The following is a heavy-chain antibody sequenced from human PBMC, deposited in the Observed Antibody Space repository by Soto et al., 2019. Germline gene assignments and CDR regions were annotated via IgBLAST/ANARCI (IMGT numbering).Heavy chain of an antibody. CDR2: ISDDGSTL. D-gene: IGHD4-17*01. Sequence: QVQLVESGGGFVQPGKSLRLSCAVSGFTFRTYGMHWVRQAPRKGLEWLAFISDDGSTLYYADSLKGRFTISRGNSKNTLHLQMTSLSVEDTAVYYCARDPPDGDYFFDYWGQGTLVTVSS. V-gene: IGHV3-30*03. CDR1: GFTFRTYG. J-gene: IGHJ4*02. CDR3: ARDPPDGDYFFDY.